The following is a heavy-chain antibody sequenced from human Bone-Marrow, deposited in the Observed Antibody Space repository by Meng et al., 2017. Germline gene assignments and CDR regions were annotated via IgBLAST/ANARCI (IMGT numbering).Heavy chain of an antibody. CDR1: GFTFSSYG. Sequence: SLMLSCAASGFTFSSYGMHWVRQAPGKGLECVAVIWYDGSNKYYADSVKGRFTISRDNSKNTLYLQMNSLRAEDTAAYYCARDSNGMDVWGQGTTVTVSS. D-gene: IGHD2/OR15-2a*01. J-gene: IGHJ6*02. V-gene: IGHV3-33*01. CDR2: IWYDGSNK. CDR3: ARDSNGMDV.